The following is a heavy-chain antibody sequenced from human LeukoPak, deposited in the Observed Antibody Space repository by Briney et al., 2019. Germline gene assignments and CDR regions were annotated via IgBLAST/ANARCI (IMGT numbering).Heavy chain of an antibody. CDR1: GGSISSGGYY. CDR2: IYYSGST. D-gene: IGHD4-17*01. J-gene: IGHJ4*02. CDR3: ARGPSPYRDLPYYFDY. Sequence: SQTLSLTCTVSGGSISSGGYYWSWIRQHPGKGLEWIGYIYYSGSTYYNPSLKSRVTISVDTSKNQFSLKLSSVTAADTAVYYCARGPSPYRDLPYYFDYWRQGTLVTVSP. V-gene: IGHV4-31*03.